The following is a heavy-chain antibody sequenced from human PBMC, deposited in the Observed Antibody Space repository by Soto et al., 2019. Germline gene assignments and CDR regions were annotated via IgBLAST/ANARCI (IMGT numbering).Heavy chain of an antibody. D-gene: IGHD3-16*01. V-gene: IGHV4-4*07. J-gene: IGHJ5*02. CDR3: AKDVSSRRWFDP. Sequence: QVQLQESGPGLVKPSETLSLTCAVSGASIRSYHWSWIRQPAGKGLEWIGRMQHTGNTNYNPSLKRRVTMSVDTCKNQISLKRTSVTAADTAVYFCAKDVSSRRWFDPWGQGILVIVSS. CDR2: MQHTGNT. CDR1: GASIRSYH.